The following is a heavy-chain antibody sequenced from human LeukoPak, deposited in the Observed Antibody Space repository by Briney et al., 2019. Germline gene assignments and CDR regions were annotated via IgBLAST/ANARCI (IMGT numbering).Heavy chain of an antibody. V-gene: IGHV3-30*18. D-gene: IGHD2-21*01. Sequence: PEGSLRLSCAASGFTFSSYGMHWVRQAPGKGLEWVAVISYDGSNKYYADSVKGRFTISRDNSKNTLYLQMNSLRAEDTAVYYCAKDLRRDGYSPLGYWGQGTLVTVSS. CDR2: ISYDGSNK. CDR1: GFTFSSYG. CDR3: AKDLRRDGYSPLGY. J-gene: IGHJ4*02.